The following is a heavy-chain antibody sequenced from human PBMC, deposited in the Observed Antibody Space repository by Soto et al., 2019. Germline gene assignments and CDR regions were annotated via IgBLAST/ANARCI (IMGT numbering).Heavy chain of an antibody. CDR1: GGSISSYY. J-gene: IGHJ4*02. D-gene: IGHD2-2*01. Sequence: SETLSLTCTVSGGSISSYYWSWIRQPPGKGLEWIGYIYYSGSTNYNPSLKSGVTISVDTSKNQFSLKLSSVTAADTAVYYCARLYCSSPICYAHFDYWGQGTLVTVSS. CDR3: ARLYCSSPICYAHFDY. V-gene: IGHV4-59*08. CDR2: IYYSGST.